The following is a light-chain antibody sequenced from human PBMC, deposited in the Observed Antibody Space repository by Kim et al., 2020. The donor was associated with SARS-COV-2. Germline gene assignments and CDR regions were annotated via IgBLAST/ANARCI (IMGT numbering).Light chain of an antibody. CDR2: RDD. Sequence: QTPTIPRTGNGSNVRNEGAAWLQPHQGPPPKLLSSRDDNRPSGISERLSASRSGNTASLTITGLQPEDEADYYCSAWDSSLSAWVFGGGTQLTVL. CDR3: SAWDSSLSAWV. J-gene: IGLJ3*02. V-gene: IGLV10-54*01. CDR1: GSNVRNEG.